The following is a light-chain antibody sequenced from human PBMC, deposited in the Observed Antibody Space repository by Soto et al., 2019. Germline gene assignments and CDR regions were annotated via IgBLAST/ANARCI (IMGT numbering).Light chain of an antibody. J-gene: IGLJ2*01. Sequence: QSALTQPASVSGSPGQSITISCTGTARDIGGYQFVSWYQQHPDKAPKLIIVDVTKRPSGISSRFSASKSGTTASLTISGLLSEDEAQYYCASYSSSETPVVFGGGTKLTVL. CDR1: ARDIGGYQF. V-gene: IGLV2-14*03. CDR3: ASYSSSETPVV. CDR2: DVT.